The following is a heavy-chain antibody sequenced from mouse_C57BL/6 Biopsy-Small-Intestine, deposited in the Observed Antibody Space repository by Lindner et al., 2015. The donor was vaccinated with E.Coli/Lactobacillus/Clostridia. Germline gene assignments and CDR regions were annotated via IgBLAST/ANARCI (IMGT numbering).Heavy chain of an antibody. CDR3: SYYYGSNLWYFDV. J-gene: IGHJ1*03. V-gene: IGHV1-84*01. Sequence: VQLQESGPELVKPGASVKISCKASGYTFTDYYINWVKQRPGQGLEWIGWIYPGSGNTKYNEKFKGKATLTVDTSSSTAYMQLSSLTSEDSAVYFSSYYYGSNLWYFDVWGTGTTVTVSS. CDR1: GYTFTDYY. CDR2: IYPGSGNT. D-gene: IGHD1-1*01.